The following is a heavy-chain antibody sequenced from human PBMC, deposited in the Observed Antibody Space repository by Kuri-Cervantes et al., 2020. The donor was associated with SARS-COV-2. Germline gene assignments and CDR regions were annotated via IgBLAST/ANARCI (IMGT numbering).Heavy chain of an antibody. Sequence: ASVKVSCKASGYTFTSYAMHWVRQAPGQRLEWMGWSNAGNGNTKYSQEFQGRVTITRDTSASTAYMELSSLRSEDMAVYYCATDPSGSYYRFDYWGQGTLVTVSS. J-gene: IGHJ4*02. CDR2: SNAGNGNT. CDR1: GYTFTSYA. V-gene: IGHV1-3*02. D-gene: IGHD1-26*01. CDR3: ATDPSGSYYRFDY.